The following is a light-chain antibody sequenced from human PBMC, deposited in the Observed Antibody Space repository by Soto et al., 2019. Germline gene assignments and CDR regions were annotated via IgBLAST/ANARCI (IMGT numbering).Light chain of an antibody. CDR3: QHYNSYSEA. V-gene: IGKV1-5*03. J-gene: IGKJ1*01. CDR1: QTISSW. Sequence: DIQMTQSPSTLSGSVGDRVTITCRASQTISSWLAWYQQKQGKAPKLLIYKASTLKSGVPSRFSGSGSGTEFTLTSSSLQPDDFATYYCQHYNSYSEAFGQGTKVELK. CDR2: KAS.